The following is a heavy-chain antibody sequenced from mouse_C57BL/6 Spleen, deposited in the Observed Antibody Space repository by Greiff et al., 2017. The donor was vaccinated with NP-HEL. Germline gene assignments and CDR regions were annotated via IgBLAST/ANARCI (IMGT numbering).Heavy chain of an antibody. D-gene: IGHD2-5*01. Sequence: QVPLHHSGPELVKPGASVKISCKASGYAFSSSWMNWVKQRPGRGLEWIGRIYPGAGVTNYNGKFKVKATLTADKSSSTAYMQLSRLTSEYSAVYFCARAGYSNDFDYWGQGTTLTVSS. V-gene: IGHV1-82*01. CDR3: ARAGYSNDFDY. CDR2: IYPGAGVT. CDR1: GYAFSSSW. J-gene: IGHJ2*01.